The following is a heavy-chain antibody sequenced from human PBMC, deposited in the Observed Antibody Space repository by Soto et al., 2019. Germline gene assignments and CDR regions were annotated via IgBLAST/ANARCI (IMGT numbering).Heavy chain of an antibody. Sequence: EVQLVESGGGLVQPGGSLRLSCAASGFTFSSYWMYWVRQAPGKGLVWVSRINSDGSTTNYAESVKGRFTISRDNANNTLYLQMNSLIAEDTAVYYCAREATSIDRFGIDVWGQETTVTVSS. CDR2: INSDGSTT. J-gene: IGHJ6*02. CDR1: GFTFSSYW. V-gene: IGHV3-74*01. CDR3: AREATSIDRFGIDV.